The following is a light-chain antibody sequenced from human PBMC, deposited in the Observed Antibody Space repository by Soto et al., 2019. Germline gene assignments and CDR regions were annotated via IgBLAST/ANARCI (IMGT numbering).Light chain of an antibody. CDR1: SSDAGGYNY. Sequence: QSALTQPASVSGSPGQSITISCTGTSSDAGGYNYVSWYQQQPGKAPKLMIYEVNNRPSGVSNRFSGSKSGNTASLTISGLQAEDEADYYCSSYTSSSTWVFGGGTKLTVL. CDR2: EVN. J-gene: IGLJ3*02. V-gene: IGLV2-14*01. CDR3: SSYTSSSTWV.